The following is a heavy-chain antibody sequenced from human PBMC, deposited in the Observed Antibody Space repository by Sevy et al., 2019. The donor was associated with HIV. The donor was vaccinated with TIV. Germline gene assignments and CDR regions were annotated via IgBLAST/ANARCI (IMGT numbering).Heavy chain of an antibody. J-gene: IGHJ4*02. Sequence: SETLSLTCTVSGGSISSYYWSWIRQPPGKGLEWIGYIYYSGSTNYNPSLKSRVTISVDTSKNQFSLKLSSVTAADTAVYYCGRGGVVVRVFDYWGQGTLVTVSS. V-gene: IGHV4-59*01. D-gene: IGHD3-22*01. CDR3: GRGGVVVRVFDY. CDR2: IYYSGST. CDR1: GGSISSYY.